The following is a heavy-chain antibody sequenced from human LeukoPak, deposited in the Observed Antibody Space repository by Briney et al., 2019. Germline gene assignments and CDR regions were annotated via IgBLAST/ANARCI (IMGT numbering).Heavy chain of an antibody. V-gene: IGHV4-34*01. CDR1: GGSFSGYY. CDR2: INHSGST. D-gene: IGHD6-13*01. CDR3: ASGGAAAGNAY. Sequence: SETLSLTCAVYGGSFSGYYWSWIRQPPGKGLEWIGEINHSGSTNYNPSLKSRVTISVDTSKNQFSLKLSSVTAADAAVYYCASGGAAAGNAYWGQGTLVTVSS. J-gene: IGHJ4*02.